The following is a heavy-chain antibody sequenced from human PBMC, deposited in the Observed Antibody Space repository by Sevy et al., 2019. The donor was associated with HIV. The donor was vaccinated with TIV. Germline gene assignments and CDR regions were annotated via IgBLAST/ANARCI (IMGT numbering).Heavy chain of an antibody. CDR3: ASCSPGYYYAMDV. CDR1: GDSIGNNY. Sequence: SETLSLTCTVSGDSIGNNYWSWIRQPPGKGLEWSGYFYYSGRTNYNPSLKSRVTISADTSKNQFSLKVISVTAADTAVYFCASCSPGYYYAMDVWGQGTTVTVSS. J-gene: IGHJ6*02. V-gene: IGHV4-59*01. D-gene: IGHD2-15*01. CDR2: FYYSGRT.